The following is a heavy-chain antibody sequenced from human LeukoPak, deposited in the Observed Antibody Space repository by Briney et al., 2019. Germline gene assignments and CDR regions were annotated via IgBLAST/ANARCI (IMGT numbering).Heavy chain of an antibody. D-gene: IGHD3-10*01. CDR3: ARESNYHGSGTGWFDP. Sequence: SETLSLTCTVSGYSISSGYYWGWIRQPPGKGLEWIGSIYHSGSTYYNPSLKSRVTISVDTSKNHLSLKLSSVTAADTAVYYCARESNYHGSGTGWFDPWGQGTLVTASS. J-gene: IGHJ5*02. V-gene: IGHV4-38-2*02. CDR2: IYHSGST. CDR1: GYSISSGYY.